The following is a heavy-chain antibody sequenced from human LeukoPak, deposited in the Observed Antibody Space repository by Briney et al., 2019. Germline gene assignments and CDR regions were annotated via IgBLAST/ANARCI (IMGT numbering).Heavy chain of an antibody. V-gene: IGHV3-66*02. D-gene: IGHD3-10*01. CDR2: IYSGHST. CDR3: ARGFGELLSRGWFDP. CDR1: GFTVNNNY. Sequence: GGSLRLSCAASGFTVNNNYMTWVRQAPGKGLEWVSVIYSGHSTYYADSVKGRFTISRDNSKNTLYLQMSSLRTEDTAVYYCARGFGELLSRGWFDPRGQGTLVTVSS. J-gene: IGHJ5*02.